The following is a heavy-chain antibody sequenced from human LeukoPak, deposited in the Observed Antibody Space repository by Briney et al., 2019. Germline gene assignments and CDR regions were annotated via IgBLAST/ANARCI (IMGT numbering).Heavy chain of an antibody. CDR2: INPNSGGT. V-gene: IGHV1-2*02. Sequence: ASVKVSCKASGYTFTGYYMHWVRQAPGQGLEWMGWINPNSGGTNYAQKFQGRVTMTRDTSISTAYMELSRLRSDDTAVYYCARDYYDSSGYEEKDYWGQGTLVTVSS. D-gene: IGHD3-22*01. CDR1: GYTFTGYY. CDR3: ARDYYDSSGYEEKDY. J-gene: IGHJ4*02.